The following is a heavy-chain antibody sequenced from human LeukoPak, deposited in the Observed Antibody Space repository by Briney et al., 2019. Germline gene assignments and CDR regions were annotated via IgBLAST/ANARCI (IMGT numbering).Heavy chain of an antibody. CDR3: ARTTEGYCRGRSCYSYYYYMDV. V-gene: IGHV4-59*01. CDR2: IHYSGST. D-gene: IGHD2-15*01. CDR1: GGSISSYY. J-gene: IGHJ6*03. Sequence: PSETLSLTCTVSGGSISSYYWSWTRQPPGKGLEWIGYIHYSGSTHYNPSLKSRVTISADTSKNQFSLKLSSVTAADTAVYYCARTTEGYCRGRSCYSYYYYMDVWGKGTTVTVSS.